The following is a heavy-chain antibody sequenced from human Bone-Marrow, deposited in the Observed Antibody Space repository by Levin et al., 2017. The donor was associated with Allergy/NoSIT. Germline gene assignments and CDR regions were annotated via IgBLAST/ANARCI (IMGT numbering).Heavy chain of an antibody. CDR1: GFTFSSFW. V-gene: IGHV4-59*01. J-gene: IGHJ5*02. CDR3: AGGWDQAVADSDT. D-gene: IGHD6-19*01. Sequence: GSLRLSCAASGFTFSSFWMHWVRQAPGKGLEWIGYIYYTGSATYSPSLESRVAMSVDTSKNQFSLTLSSVTAADTAVYFCAGGWDQAVADSDTWGQGILVTVSS. CDR2: IYYTGSA.